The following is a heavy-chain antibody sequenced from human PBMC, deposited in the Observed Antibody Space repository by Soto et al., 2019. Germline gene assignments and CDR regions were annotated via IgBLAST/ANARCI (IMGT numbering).Heavy chain of an antibody. CDR1: GFTFSSYA. Sequence: EVQLLESGGGLVQPGGSLRLSCAASGFTFSSYAMSWVRQAPGKGLEWVSAISGSGGSTYYADSVKGRFTISRDNSKNTLYLEMNSLRGEDTAVYYCAKDRSRNGEHDGNSWGQGTMVTVSS. J-gene: IGHJ3*01. CDR3: AKDRSRNGEHDGNS. D-gene: IGHD4-17*01. V-gene: IGHV3-23*01. CDR2: ISGSGGST.